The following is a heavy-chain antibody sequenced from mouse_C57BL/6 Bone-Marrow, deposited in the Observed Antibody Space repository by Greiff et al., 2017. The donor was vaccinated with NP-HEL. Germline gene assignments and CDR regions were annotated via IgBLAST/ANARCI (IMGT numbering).Heavy chain of an antibody. J-gene: IGHJ1*03. D-gene: IGHD1-1*01. V-gene: IGHV1-12*01. Sequence: LQQSGAELVRPGASVKMSCKASGYTFTSYNMHWVKQTPRQGLEWIGAIYPGNGDTSYNQKFKGKATLTVDKSSSTAYMQLSSLKSEDSAVYFGARPGYGGSDWYFDVWGTGTTVTVSS. CDR2: IYPGNGDT. CDR1: GYTFTSYN. CDR3: ARPGYGGSDWYFDV.